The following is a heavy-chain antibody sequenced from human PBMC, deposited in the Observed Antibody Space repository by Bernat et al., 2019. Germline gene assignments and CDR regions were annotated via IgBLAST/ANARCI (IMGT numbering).Heavy chain of an antibody. CDR2: ISYDGSNK. CDR1: GFTFSSYA. Sequence: QVQLVESGGGVVQPGRSLRLSCAASGFTFSSYAMHWVRQAPGKGLEWVAVISYDGSNKYYADSVKGRFTISRDNSKNTLYLQMNSLRAEDTAVYYCACYGDGGYWGQGTLVTVSS. V-gene: IGHV3-30-3*01. CDR3: ACYGDGGY. D-gene: IGHD4-17*01. J-gene: IGHJ4*02.